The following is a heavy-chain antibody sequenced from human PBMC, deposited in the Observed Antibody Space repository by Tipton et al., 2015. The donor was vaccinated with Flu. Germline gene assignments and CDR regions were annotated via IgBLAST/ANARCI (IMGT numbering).Heavy chain of an antibody. V-gene: IGHV4-39*01. Sequence: TLSLTCTVSGGSISSSSYYWGWIRQPPGKGLEWIGSIYYSGSTYYNPSLKNRVTISVDTSKNQFSLKLSSVTAADTAVYYCARRQIGNILTGYSLDGMDVWGQGTAVTVSS. CDR3: ARRQIGNILTGYSLDGMDV. CDR1: GGSISSSSYY. CDR2: IYYSGST. D-gene: IGHD3-9*01. J-gene: IGHJ6*02.